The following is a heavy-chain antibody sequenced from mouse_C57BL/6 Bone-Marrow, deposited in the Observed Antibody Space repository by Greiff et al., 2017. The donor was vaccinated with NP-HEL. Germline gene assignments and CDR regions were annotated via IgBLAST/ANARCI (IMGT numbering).Heavy chain of an antibody. J-gene: IGHJ4*01. V-gene: IGHV5-9-1*02. CDR2: ISSGGDYI. CDR3: TSDSSGYSYYAMDY. Sequence: EVKLVESGEGLVKPGGSLKLSCAASGFTFSSYAMSWVRQTPEKRLEWVAYISSGGDYIYYADTVKGRFTISIDNARNTLYLQMSSLKSEDTAMYYCTSDSSGYSYYAMDYWGQGTSGTVSS. D-gene: IGHD3-2*02. CDR1: GFTFSSYA.